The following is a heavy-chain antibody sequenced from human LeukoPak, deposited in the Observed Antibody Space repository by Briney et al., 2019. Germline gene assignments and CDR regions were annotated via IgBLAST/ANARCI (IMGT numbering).Heavy chain of an antibody. CDR3: AREVGATYYYYYYYMDV. J-gene: IGHJ6*03. D-gene: IGHD1-26*01. CDR2: ISSSGSTI. V-gene: IGHV3-11*01. Sequence: PGGSLRLSCAASGFTFSDYYVSWIRQAPGKGLEWVSYISSSGSTIYYADSVKGRFTISRDNAKNSLYLQMNSLRAEDTAVYYCAREVGATYYYYYYYMDVWGKGTTVTVSS. CDR1: GFTFSDYY.